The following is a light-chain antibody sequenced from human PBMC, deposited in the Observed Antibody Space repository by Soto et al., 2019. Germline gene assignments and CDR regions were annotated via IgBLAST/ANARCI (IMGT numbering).Light chain of an antibody. CDR2: GVL. CDR1: QSIRSNY. J-gene: IGKJ2*01. CDR3: QQYDSSPRT. V-gene: IGKV3-20*01. Sequence: IVLTQSPGTVSLSPGESATLSCRASQSIRSNYVAWYQKKPGQAPRLLIYGVLNRATGIPDRFSGSGSSTDFTLTISRLEPEDSGVYHCQQYDSSPRTFGQGTKLEIK.